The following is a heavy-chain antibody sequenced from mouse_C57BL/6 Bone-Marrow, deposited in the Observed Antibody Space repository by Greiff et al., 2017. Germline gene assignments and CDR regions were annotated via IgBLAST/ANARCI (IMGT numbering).Heavy chain of an antibody. D-gene: IGHD1-1*01. Sequence: EVKVVESGGGLVKPGGSLKLSCAASGFTFSSYTMSWVRQTPEKRLEWVATISGGGGNTYYPDSVKGRFTISRDNAKNTLYLQRSSLRSEDTALYYCARHEYYYGSSYAMDYWGQGTSVTVSA. J-gene: IGHJ4*01. CDR1: GFTFSSYT. CDR2: ISGGGGNT. V-gene: IGHV5-9*01. CDR3: ARHEYYYGSSYAMDY.